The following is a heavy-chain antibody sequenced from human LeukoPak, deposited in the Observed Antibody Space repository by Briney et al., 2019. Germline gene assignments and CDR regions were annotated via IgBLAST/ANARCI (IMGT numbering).Heavy chain of an antibody. V-gene: IGHV4-30-4*01. CDR1: GGSISSGDYY. CDR2: IYYSGST. Sequence: SQTLSLTCTVSGGSISSGDYYWSWIRQPPGKGLEWIGYIYYSGSTYYNPSLKSRVTISVDTSKNQFSLKLSSVTAADTAVYYCARGYRGGSCYFDYWGQGTLVTVSS. J-gene: IGHJ4*02. CDR3: ARGYRGGSCYFDY. D-gene: IGHD1-26*01.